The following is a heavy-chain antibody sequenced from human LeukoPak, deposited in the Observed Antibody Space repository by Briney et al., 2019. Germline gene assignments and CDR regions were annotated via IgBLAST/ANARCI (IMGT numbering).Heavy chain of an antibody. CDR1: GYTFTGYY. J-gene: IGHJ3*02. D-gene: IGHD5-24*01. V-gene: IGHV1-2*06. Sequence: ASVKVSCKASGYTFTGYYMHWVRQAPGQGLEWMGRINPNSGGTNYAQEFQGRVTMTRDTSISTAYLQWSSLKASDTAMYYCARLSPRRDGYNYDAFDIWGQGTMVTVSS. CDR2: INPNSGGT. CDR3: ARLSPRRDGYNYDAFDI.